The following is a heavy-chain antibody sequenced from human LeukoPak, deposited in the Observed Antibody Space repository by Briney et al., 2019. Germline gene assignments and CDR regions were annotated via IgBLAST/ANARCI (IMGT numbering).Heavy chain of an antibody. CDR3: ARCRAARTSFYYYYYYMDV. CDR1: GYSISSGYY. Sequence: PSETLSLTCTVSGYSISSGYYWGWIRQPPGKGLEWIGSIYHSGSTYYNPSLKSRVTISVDTSKNQFSLRLSSVTAADTAVYYCARCRAARTSFYYYYYYMDVWGKGTTVTVSS. V-gene: IGHV4-38-2*02. CDR2: IYHSGST. D-gene: IGHD6-6*01. J-gene: IGHJ6*03.